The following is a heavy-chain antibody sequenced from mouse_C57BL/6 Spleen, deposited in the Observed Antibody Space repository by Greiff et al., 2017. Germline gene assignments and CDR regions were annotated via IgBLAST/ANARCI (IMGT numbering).Heavy chain of an antibody. V-gene: IGHV3-6*01. D-gene: IGHD1-1*01. Sequence: EVQLQESGPGLVKPSQSLSLTCSVTGYSITSGYYWNWIRQFPGNKLEWMGYISYDGSNNYNPSLKNRISITLDTSKNQFFLKLNSVTTEDTATYYCARDYYGSSQFAYWGQGTLVTVSA. J-gene: IGHJ3*01. CDR1: GYSITSGYY. CDR2: ISYDGSN. CDR3: ARDYYGSSQFAY.